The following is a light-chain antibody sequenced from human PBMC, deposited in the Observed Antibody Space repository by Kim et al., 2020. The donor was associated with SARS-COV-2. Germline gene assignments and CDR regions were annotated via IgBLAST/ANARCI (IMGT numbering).Light chain of an antibody. CDR2: GAS. V-gene: IGKV3D-15*01. J-gene: IGKJ4*01. Sequence: PGERATLSCRASQSVSDKLAWYQQRPGQPPRLLIYGASTRATGIPTRFSGRGSGTEFTLTISNPQSEDSALYYCQHYNYWPPLTFGGGTKVDIK. CDR1: QSVSDK. CDR3: QHYNYWPPLT.